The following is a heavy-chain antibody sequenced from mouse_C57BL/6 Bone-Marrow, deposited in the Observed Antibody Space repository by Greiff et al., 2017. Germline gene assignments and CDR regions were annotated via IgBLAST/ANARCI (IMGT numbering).Heavy chain of an antibody. CDR2: IWRGGST. J-gene: IGHJ3*01. Sequence: VKLVESGPGLVQPSQSLSITCTVSGFSFTSDGVHWVRQSPGKGLEWLGVIWRGGSTDYNAAFMSRLSITKDNSKSQVFFKMNSLRADETAIYYCAKSLSIYYDFGFGYWGKGDLVTVCA. D-gene: IGHD2-4*01. V-gene: IGHV2-5*01. CDR1: GFSFTSDG. CDR3: AKSLSIYYDFGFGY.